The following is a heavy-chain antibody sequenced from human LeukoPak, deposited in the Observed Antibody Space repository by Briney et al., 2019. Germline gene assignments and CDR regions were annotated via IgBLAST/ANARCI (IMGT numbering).Heavy chain of an antibody. CDR2: ISWDGGST. CDR3: AKDMGETAVFDY. V-gene: IGHV3-43*01. Sequence: GGSLRLSCAASGFTFDDYTMHWVRQAPGKGLEWVSLISWDGGSTYYADSVKGRFTISRDSSKNSLYLQMNSLRTEDTALYYCAKDMGETAVFDYWGQGTLVTVSS. D-gene: IGHD3-16*01. CDR1: GFTFDDYT. J-gene: IGHJ4*02.